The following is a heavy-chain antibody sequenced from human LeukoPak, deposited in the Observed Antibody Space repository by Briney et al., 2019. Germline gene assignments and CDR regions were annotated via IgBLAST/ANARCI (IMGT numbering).Heavy chain of an antibody. Sequence: GGSLRLSCAASGFTFSSYRMNWVRQAPGKGLEWVSSISSSGSYIYYADSVKGRFTISRDNAKNSLYLQMNSLRAEDTAVYYCARWGGIGVSDGDSFDYWGQGTLVTVSS. CDR2: ISSSGSYI. CDR3: ARWGGIGVSDGDSFDY. J-gene: IGHJ4*02. D-gene: IGHD2-2*01. V-gene: IGHV3-21*01. CDR1: GFTFSSYR.